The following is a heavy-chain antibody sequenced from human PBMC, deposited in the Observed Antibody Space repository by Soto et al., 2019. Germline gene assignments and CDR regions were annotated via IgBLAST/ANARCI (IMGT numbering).Heavy chain of an antibody. CDR2: IYYSGST. V-gene: IGHV4-59*01. Sequence: QVQLQESGPGLVKPSETLSLTCTVSGGSISSYYWSWIRQPPGKGLEWIGYIYYSGSTNSNPSLKSRVTISVDAAKDPFSPKLSSVTAADPAVYYCARGDPLLWFGEKVYYGMDVWGQGTTVTVSS. J-gene: IGHJ6*02. CDR3: ARGDPLLWFGEKVYYGMDV. CDR1: GGSISSYY. D-gene: IGHD3-10*01.